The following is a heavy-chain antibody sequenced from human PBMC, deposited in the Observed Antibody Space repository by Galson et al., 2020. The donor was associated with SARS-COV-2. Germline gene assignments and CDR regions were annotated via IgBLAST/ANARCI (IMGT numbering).Heavy chain of an antibody. Sequence: SGPTLVKPTQTLTLTCNFSGFSLSTSGVGVAWIRQPPGKALEWLVVIYWDDDNRYSPSPKSRLTITKDTSKNQVVLTMTNMDPVDTATYYCAHSPGVRGVTRRYFDYWGQGALVTVSS. J-gene: IGHJ4*02. CDR3: AHSPGVRGVTRRYFDY. V-gene: IGHV2-5*02. D-gene: IGHD3-10*01. CDR2: IYWDDDN. CDR1: GFSLSTSGVG.